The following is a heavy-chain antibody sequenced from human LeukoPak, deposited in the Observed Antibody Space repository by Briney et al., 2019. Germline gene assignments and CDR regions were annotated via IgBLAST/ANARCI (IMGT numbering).Heavy chain of an antibody. CDR3: ARHYEGRGSGSYYEDY. CDR2: IHYSGRT. Sequence: PSETLSLTCTVSGGSISGTSYYWGWLRPPPGQGPEWIGSIHYSGRTYYKPSLKSRVTIPVNTSMNQFSLKLSSVTAADTAVYYCARHYEGRGSGSYYEDYWGQGTLVIVSS. J-gene: IGHJ4*02. CDR1: GGSISGTSYY. V-gene: IGHV4-39*01. D-gene: IGHD1-26*01.